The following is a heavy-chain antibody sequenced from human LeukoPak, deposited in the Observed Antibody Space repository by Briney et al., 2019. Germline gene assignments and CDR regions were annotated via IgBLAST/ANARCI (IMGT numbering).Heavy chain of an antibody. CDR2: INPNSGGT. V-gene: IGHV1-2*06. CDR3: ARETSRTYYYMDV. CDR1: GYTFTGYY. J-gene: IGHJ6*03. Sequence: ASVKLSCKASGYTFTGYYMHWVRQAPGQGLEWMGRINPNSGGTNYAQKFQGRVTMTRDTSISTAYMELSRLRSDDTAVYYCARETSRTYYYMDVWGKGTTVTVSS. D-gene: IGHD2-2*01.